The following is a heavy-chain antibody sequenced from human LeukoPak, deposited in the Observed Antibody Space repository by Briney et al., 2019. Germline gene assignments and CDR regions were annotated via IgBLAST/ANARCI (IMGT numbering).Heavy chain of an antibody. CDR3: ARDLGVTGSDY. D-gene: IGHD3-9*01. J-gene: IGHJ4*02. CDR1: GYTFTSYY. Sequence: GASVKVSCKAFGYTFTSYYMHWVRQAPGQGLQWMGIINPSGGTTTYAQKFQGRVTMTRDTSTSTVYMELTSLRSEDTAVYYCARDLGVTGSDYWGQGTLVTVSS. V-gene: IGHV1-46*01. CDR2: INPSGGTT.